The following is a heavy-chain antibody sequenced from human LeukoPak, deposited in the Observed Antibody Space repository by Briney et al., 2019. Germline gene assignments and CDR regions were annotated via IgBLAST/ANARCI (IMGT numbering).Heavy chain of an antibody. Sequence: GESLRISCEGSGYSFISYWSSWVREMPGKGLEWMGRIDPSDSYTNYSPSFQGHVTISADKSISTAYLQWSSLKASDTAMYYCARQRLVQGVFDVWGQGTMVTVSS. CDR2: IDPSDSYT. CDR3: ARQRLVQGVFDV. V-gene: IGHV5-10-1*01. CDR1: GYSFISYW. J-gene: IGHJ3*01. D-gene: IGHD6-13*01.